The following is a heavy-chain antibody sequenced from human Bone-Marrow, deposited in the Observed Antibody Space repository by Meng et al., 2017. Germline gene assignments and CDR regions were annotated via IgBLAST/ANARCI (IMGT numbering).Heavy chain of an antibody. J-gene: IGHJ5*02. CDR1: GGSISSYY. D-gene: IGHD3-22*01. CDR3: ARDGGTMIVVSWFDP. Sequence: GELQESGPGLVKPSETRSLTCTVSGGSISSYYWSWIRQPAGKGLEWIGRIYTSGSTNYNPSLKSRVTMSVDTSKNQFSLKLSSVTAADTAVYYCARDGGTMIVVSWFDPWGQGTLVTVSS. CDR2: IYTSGST. V-gene: IGHV4-4*07.